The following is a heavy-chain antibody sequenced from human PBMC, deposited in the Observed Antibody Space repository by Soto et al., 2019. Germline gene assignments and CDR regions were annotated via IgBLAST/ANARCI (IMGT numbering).Heavy chain of an antibody. J-gene: IGHJ4*02. CDR2: IIPIFGTA. Sequence: QVQLVQYGAEVKKPGSSVKVSCKASGGTFSSYSINWVRVAPGQGLEWMGEIIPIFGTANYAQKFQGTVKIAADESKITAYMEPCGLGAEDSAVYYCTRDGWRYCGVIAYWGQVTLVTVSS. CDR3: TRDGWRYCGVIAY. V-gene: IGHV1-69*01. CDR1: GGTFSSYS. D-gene: IGHD2-8*02.